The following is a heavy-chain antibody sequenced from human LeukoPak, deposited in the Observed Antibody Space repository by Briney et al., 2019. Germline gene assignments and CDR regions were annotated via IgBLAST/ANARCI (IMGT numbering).Heavy chain of an antibody. CDR2: ISSSGSTI. V-gene: IGHV3-11*01. CDR3: ARVSSQQLK. D-gene: IGHD6-13*01. J-gene: IGHJ4*02. Sequence: PGGSLRLSCAASGFTFSGYYMSWIRQAPGKGLEWISYISSSGSTIFQADSMKGRFTISRDNAKNSLYLQMNNLRVEDTDVYYCARVSSQQLKWGQGTLVTVSS. CDR1: GFTFSGYY.